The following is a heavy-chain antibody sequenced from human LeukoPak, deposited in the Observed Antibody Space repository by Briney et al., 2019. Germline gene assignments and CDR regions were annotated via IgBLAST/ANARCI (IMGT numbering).Heavy chain of an antibody. CDR1: GYTLTELS. Sequence: ASVKVSCKVSGYTLTELSMHWVRQAPGKGLEWMGGFDPEDGETIYAQKFQGRATMTEDTSTDTAYMELSSLRSEDTAVYYCARDRSGKTTVTTVDYWGQGTLVTVSS. D-gene: IGHD4-17*01. V-gene: IGHV1-24*01. CDR3: ARDRSGKTTVTTVDY. J-gene: IGHJ4*02. CDR2: FDPEDGET.